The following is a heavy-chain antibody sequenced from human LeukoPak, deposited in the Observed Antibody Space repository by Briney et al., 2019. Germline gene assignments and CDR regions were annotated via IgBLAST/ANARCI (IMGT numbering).Heavy chain of an antibody. CDR2: IYYSGST. D-gene: IGHD2-15*01. V-gene: IGHV4-59*01. Sequence: SETLSLTCTVSGGSISSYYWSWIRQPPGKGLEWIWYIYYSGSTNYNPSLKSRVTISVDTSKNQFSQKLSSVTAADTAVYYCARELPGFDPWGQGTLVTVSS. J-gene: IGHJ5*02. CDR1: GGSISSYY. CDR3: ARELPGFDP.